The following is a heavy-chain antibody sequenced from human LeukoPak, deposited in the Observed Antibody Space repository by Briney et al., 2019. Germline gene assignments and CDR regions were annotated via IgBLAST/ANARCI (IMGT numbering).Heavy chain of an antibody. D-gene: IGHD3-22*01. CDR2: IYYSGST. CDR1: GGSISSGDYY. CDR3: ARLPYYYDSSGYYWAAFDI. J-gene: IGHJ3*02. V-gene: IGHV4-30-4*01. Sequence: PSETLSLTCTVSGGSISSGDYYWSWIRQPPGKGLEWIGYIYYSGSTYYNPSLKSRVTISVDTSKNQFSLKLSSVTAADTAVYYCARLPYYYDSSGYYWAAFDIWGRGTMVTVSS.